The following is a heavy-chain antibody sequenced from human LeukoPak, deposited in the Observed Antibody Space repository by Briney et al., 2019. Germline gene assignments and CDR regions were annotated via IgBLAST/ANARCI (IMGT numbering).Heavy chain of an antibody. CDR3: AREMATSSFDY. D-gene: IGHD5-24*01. J-gene: IGHJ4*02. V-gene: IGHV1-2*06. CDR2: INPNSGGT. Sequence: GASVKVSCKASGYTFTGYYMHWVRQAPGQGLEWMGRINPNSGGTNYAQKFQGRVTMTRDTSISTAYMELSRLRSEDTAVYYCAREMATSSFDYWGQGTLVTVSS. CDR1: GYTFTGYY.